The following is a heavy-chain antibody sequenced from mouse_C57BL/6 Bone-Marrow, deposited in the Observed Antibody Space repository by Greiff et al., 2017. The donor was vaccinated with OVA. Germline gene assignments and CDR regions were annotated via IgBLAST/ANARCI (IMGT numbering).Heavy chain of an antibody. CDR2: ISNGGGST. D-gene: IGHD2-5*01. CDR3: ARAGDYSNLYYYAMDY. J-gene: IGHJ4*01. V-gene: IGHV5-12*01. CDR1: GFTFSDYY. Sequence: EVKLQESGGGLVQPGGSLKLSCAASGFTFSDYYMYWVRQTPEKRLEWVAYISNGGGSTYYPDTVKGRFTISRDNAKNTLYLQMSRLKSEDTAMYYCARAGDYSNLYYYAMDYWGQGTSVTGSS.